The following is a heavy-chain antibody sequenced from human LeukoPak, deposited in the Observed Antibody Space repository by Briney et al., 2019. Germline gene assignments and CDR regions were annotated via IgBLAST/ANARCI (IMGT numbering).Heavy chain of an antibody. D-gene: IGHD6-19*01. Sequence: ASVKVSCKASGYTFIGYYIHWVRQAPGQGLEWMGWINPNSGGTNYVQKFQGRVTMTRDTSISTAYTELSRLTSDDTAIYYCARPRGSGWHYFDYWGQGTLVTVSS. CDR1: GYTFIGYY. CDR2: INPNSGGT. CDR3: ARPRGSGWHYFDY. V-gene: IGHV1-2*02. J-gene: IGHJ4*02.